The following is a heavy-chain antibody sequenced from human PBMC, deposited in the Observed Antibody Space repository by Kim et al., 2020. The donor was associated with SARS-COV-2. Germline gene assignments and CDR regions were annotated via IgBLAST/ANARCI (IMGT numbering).Heavy chain of an antibody. Sequence: AEPVKGRFTISRDDSKNTRYLQMNSLKTEDTAVYYCNTSYDSSGYDAFDIWGQGTMVTVSS. CDR3: NTSYDSSGYDAFDI. V-gene: IGHV3-15*01. J-gene: IGHJ3*02. D-gene: IGHD3-22*01.